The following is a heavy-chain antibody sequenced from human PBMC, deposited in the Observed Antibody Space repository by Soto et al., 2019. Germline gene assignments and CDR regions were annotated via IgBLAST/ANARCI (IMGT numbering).Heavy chain of an antibody. J-gene: IGHJ4*02. D-gene: IGHD1-26*01. CDR1: GFTVSSNY. V-gene: IGHV3-66*01. CDR2: IYSGGST. Sequence: EVQLVESGGGLVQPGGSLRLSCAASGFTVSSNYMSWVRQAPGKGLEWVSVIYSGGSTYYADSVKDRFTISRDNSKNTLYLQMNSLRAEDTAVYYCASDRSSYSGKYDYGGQGTLVTVSS. CDR3: ASDRSSYSGKYDY.